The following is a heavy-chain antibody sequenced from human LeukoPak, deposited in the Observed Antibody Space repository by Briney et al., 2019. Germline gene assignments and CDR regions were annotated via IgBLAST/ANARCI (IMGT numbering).Heavy chain of an antibody. V-gene: IGHV4-34*01. J-gene: IGHJ6*03. CDR1: GGSFSGYY. CDR2: INHSGST. Sequence: PSETLSLTCAVYGGSFSGYYWSWIRQPPGKGLEWIGEINHSGSTIYNPSLKSRVTISVDTSKNQFSLKLSSVTAADTAVYYCARVRTAMVRYYYYYYMDVWGKGTTIIVSS. CDR3: ARVRTAMVRYYYYYYMDV. D-gene: IGHD5-18*01.